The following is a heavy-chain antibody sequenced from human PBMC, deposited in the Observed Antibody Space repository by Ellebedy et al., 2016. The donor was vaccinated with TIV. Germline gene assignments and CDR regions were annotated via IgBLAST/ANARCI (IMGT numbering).Heavy chain of an antibody. CDR3: ARGRSGTYIHHAFDY. Sequence: GESLKISCVTSGFTFSDYGMHWVRQAPGKGLEWVSGFGVSGDTTYYADSVKGRFTISRDTSENILYLQMYSLRAEDTAIYYCARGRSGTYIHHAFDYWGQGTLVTVSS. J-gene: IGHJ4*02. D-gene: IGHD1-14*01. V-gene: IGHV3-23*01. CDR2: FGVSGDTT. CDR1: GFTFSDYG.